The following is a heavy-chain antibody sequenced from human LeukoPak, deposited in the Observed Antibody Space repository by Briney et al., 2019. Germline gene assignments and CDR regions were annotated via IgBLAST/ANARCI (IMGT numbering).Heavy chain of an antibody. D-gene: IGHD3-22*01. V-gene: IGHV4-31*03. CDR1: GGSISSGGYY. CDR3: AREVSPTYYYDSSGWDI. J-gene: IGHJ3*02. Sequence: TLSLTCTVSGGSISSGGYYWSWIRQHPGKGLEWIGYIYYSGSTYYNPSLKSRVTISVDTSKNQFSLKLSSVTVADTAVYYCAREVSPTYYYDSSGWDIWGQGTMVTVSS. CDR2: IYYSGST.